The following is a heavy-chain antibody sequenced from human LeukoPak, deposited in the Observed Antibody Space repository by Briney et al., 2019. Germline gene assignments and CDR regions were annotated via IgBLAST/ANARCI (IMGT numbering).Heavy chain of an antibody. CDR3: ASIAVAGTWFDP. J-gene: IGHJ5*02. CDR1: GFTFSSYW. Sequence: GGSLRLSCAASGFTFSSYWMSWVRQAPGKGLEWVAVISYDGSNKYYADSVKGRFTISRDNSKNTLYLQMNSLRAEDTAVYYCASIAVAGTWFDPWGQGTLVTVSS. D-gene: IGHD6-19*01. V-gene: IGHV3-30*03. CDR2: ISYDGSNK.